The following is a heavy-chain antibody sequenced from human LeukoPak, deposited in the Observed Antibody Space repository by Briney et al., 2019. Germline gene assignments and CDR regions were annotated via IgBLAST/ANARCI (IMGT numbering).Heavy chain of an antibody. CDR3: TTLYSYGFFDY. D-gene: IGHD5-18*01. Sequence: GGSLRLSCAASGFTFSNAWMSWVRQAPGKGLEWVGRIRSKTDGGTADYAAPVKGRFTISRDDSKNTLYLQMNSLKTEDTAVYYCTTLYSYGFFDYWGQGTLVTVSS. J-gene: IGHJ4*02. CDR1: GFTFSNAW. CDR2: IRSKTDGGTA. V-gene: IGHV3-15*01.